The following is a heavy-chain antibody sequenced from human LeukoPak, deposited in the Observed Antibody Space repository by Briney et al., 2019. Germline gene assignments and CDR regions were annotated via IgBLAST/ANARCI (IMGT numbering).Heavy chain of an antibody. CDR3: ARVLYYDSSGLPGTLGY. V-gene: IGHV3-48*01. CDR1: GFTFSNYW. J-gene: IGHJ4*02. CDR2: ISSSSSSI. D-gene: IGHD3-22*01. Sequence: PGGSLRLSCAASGFTFSNYWMYWVRQAPGKGLEWVSYISSSSSSIYYADSVKGRFTISRDNVKNSLYLQMNSLRAEDTAVYYCARVLYYDSSGLPGTLGYWGQGTLVTVSS.